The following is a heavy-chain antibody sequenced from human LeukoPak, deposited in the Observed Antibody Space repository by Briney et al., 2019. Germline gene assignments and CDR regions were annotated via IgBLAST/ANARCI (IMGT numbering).Heavy chain of an antibody. CDR3: ARDQGRGRGYSYGCWRPVYYMDV. V-gene: IGHV3-11*04. CDR1: GFTFSDYY. CDR2: ISSSGSTI. Sequence: PGGSLRLSCAASGFTFSDYYMSWIRQAPGKGLEWVSHISSSGSTIYYADSVKGRFTISRDNAKNSLYLQMNSLRAEDTAVYYCARDQGRGRGYSYGCWRPVYYMDVWGKGTTVTVSS. J-gene: IGHJ6*03. D-gene: IGHD5-18*01.